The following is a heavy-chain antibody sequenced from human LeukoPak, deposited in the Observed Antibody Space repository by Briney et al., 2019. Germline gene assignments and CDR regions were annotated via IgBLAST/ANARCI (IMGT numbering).Heavy chain of an antibody. CDR2: IYSGGST. J-gene: IGHJ3*02. D-gene: IGHD4-23*01. Sequence: GGSLRLSCAASGFSVSSNYMSWVRQAPGKGLEWVSVIYSGGSTYYADSVKGRFTISRDNSKNTLYLQMNSLRAEDTAVYYCARATVVDAFDIWGQGTMVTVSS. CDR1: GFSVSSNY. CDR3: ARATVVDAFDI. V-gene: IGHV3-53*01.